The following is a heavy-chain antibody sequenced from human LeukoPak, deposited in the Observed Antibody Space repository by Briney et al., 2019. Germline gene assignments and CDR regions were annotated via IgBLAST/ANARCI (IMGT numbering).Heavy chain of an antibody. J-gene: IGHJ4*02. CDR2: ISGSGGST. CDR1: GFTFSSYG. V-gene: IGHV3-23*01. Sequence: PGGSLRLSCAASGFTFSSYGMSWVRQAPGKGLEWVSAISGSGGSTYYADSVKGRFTISRDNSKNTLYLQMNSLRAEDTAVYYCARAGSSGTYVLDYWGQGTLVTVSS. CDR3: ARAGSSGTYVLDY. D-gene: IGHD3-10*01.